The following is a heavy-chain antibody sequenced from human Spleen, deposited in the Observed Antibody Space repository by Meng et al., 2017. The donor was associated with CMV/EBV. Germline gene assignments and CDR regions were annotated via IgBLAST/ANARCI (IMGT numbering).Heavy chain of an antibody. D-gene: IGHD3-3*01. J-gene: IGHJ6*02. CDR1: GGSISNYY. CDR3: ARSFGVVITNYYYYGMDV. CDR2: IYYSGST. Sequence: SETLSLTCTVSGGSISNYYWSWIRQPPGKGLEWIGYIYYSGSTNYNPSLKSRVTISVDTSKNQFSLKLSSVTAADTAVYYCARSFGVVITNYYYYGMDVWGQGTTVTVSS. V-gene: IGHV4-59*12.